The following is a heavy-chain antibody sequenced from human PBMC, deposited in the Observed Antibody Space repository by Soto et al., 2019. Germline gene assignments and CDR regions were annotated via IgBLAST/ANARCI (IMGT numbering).Heavy chain of an antibody. D-gene: IGHD2-15*01. CDR3: ARNLDLGYCSGGSCPSAFDI. CDR1: GGSFSGYY. Sequence: SETLSLTCAVYGGSFSGYYWSWIRQPPGKGLEWIGEINHSGSTNYNPSLKSRVTISVDTSKNQFSLKLSSVTAADTAVYYCARNLDLGYCSGGSCPSAFDIWGQGTMVTVSS. V-gene: IGHV4-34*01. CDR2: INHSGST. J-gene: IGHJ3*02.